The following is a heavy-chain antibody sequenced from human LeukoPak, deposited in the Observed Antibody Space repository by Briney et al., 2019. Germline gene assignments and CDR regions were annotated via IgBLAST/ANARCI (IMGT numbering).Heavy chain of an antibody. CDR3: AREPILMYSSGCFDI. CDR1: GYTFTGYY. Sequence: ASVNVSCKASGYTFTGYYMHWVRQAPGQGLEWMGWINPNSGGTNYAQKFQGRVTMTRDTSISTAYMELSRLRSDDTAVYYCAREPILMYSSGCFDIWGRGTMVTVSS. J-gene: IGHJ3*02. CDR2: INPNSGGT. V-gene: IGHV1-2*02. D-gene: IGHD6-19*01.